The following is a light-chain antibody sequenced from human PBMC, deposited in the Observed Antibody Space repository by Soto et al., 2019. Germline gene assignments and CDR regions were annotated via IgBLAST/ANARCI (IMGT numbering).Light chain of an antibody. CDR1: NIGSKS. Sequence: SYELTQPPSVSVAPGKTARITCGGNNIGSKSVHWYQQKPGQAPVLVIYYDSDRPSGLPERFSGSNAGNTATLTISRVGAGDEADDYCQVWDSSSDHPGVFGGGTKLTVL. J-gene: IGLJ2*01. V-gene: IGLV3-21*04. CDR2: YDS. CDR3: QVWDSSSDHPGV.